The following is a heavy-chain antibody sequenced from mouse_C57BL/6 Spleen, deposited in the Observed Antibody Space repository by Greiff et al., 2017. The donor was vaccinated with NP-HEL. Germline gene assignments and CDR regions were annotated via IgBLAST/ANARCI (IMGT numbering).Heavy chain of an antibody. D-gene: IGHD1-1*01. V-gene: IGHV5-6*01. CDR2: ISSGGSYT. Sequence: EVQGVESGGDLVKPGGSLKLSCAASGFTFSSYGMSWVRQTPDKRLEWVATISSGGSYTYYPDSVKGRFTISRDNAKNTLYLQMSSLKSEDTAMYYWARDTLVARGAMDYWGQGTSVTVAS. CDR3: ARDTLVARGAMDY. J-gene: IGHJ4*01. CDR1: GFTFSSYG.